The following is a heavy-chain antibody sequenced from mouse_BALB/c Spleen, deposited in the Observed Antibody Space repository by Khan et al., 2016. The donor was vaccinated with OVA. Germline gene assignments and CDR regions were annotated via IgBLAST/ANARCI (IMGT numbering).Heavy chain of an antibody. Sequence: VQLQESGPELVKPGASVKMSCKASGYTFTYYDITWVKQRTGQGLEWIGEIYPGSDNAYYNERFKGKATLTADKSSNTTYMQLSSLTSEDSAVYFCTRGDGYYVYVDYWGQGTTLTVSS. V-gene: IGHV1-81*01. J-gene: IGHJ2*01. CDR3: TRGDGYYVYVDY. D-gene: IGHD2-3*01. CDR1: GYTFTYYD. CDR2: IYPGSDNA.